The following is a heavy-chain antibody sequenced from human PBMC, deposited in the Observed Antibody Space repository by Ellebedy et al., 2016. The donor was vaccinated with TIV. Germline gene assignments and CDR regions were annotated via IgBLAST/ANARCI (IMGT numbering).Heavy chain of an antibody. V-gene: IGHV4-38-2*02. Sequence: MPSETLSLTCSVSGSSISSGYYWGWIRQPPGRGLAWIGRMFHSGSTYYSPPLKSRVTISADTSKNQLSLRLSSVTGAAPAVYYCARDGAGRWDYWGPGTLVTVSS. CDR3: ARDGAGRWDY. J-gene: IGHJ4*02. CDR2: MFHSGST. D-gene: IGHD4-23*01. CDR1: GSSISSGYY.